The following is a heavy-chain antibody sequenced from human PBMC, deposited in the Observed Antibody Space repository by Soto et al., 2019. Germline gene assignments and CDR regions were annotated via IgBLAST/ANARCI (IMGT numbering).Heavy chain of an antibody. D-gene: IGHD3-10*01. CDR3: AKDESSSRNDYYGVGV. J-gene: IGHJ6*02. CDR2: ISYDGSNK. Sequence: QEQLVESGGGVVQPGRSLRLSCAASGFSFSDYGMHWVRQAPGKGLEWVAVISYDGSNKYYEDSVKGRFTISRDNSKNTLYLHLNSLRVEDTSVYYCAKDESSSRNDYYGVGVWGQGTTGTVSS. CDR1: GFSFSDYG. V-gene: IGHV3-30*18.